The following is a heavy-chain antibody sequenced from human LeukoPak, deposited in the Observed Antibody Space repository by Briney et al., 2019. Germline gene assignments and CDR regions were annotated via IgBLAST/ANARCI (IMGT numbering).Heavy chain of an antibody. J-gene: IGHJ4*02. CDR3: ATIKRGNIFGYFDF. Sequence: SETLSLTCALSAASMNTHYCRCTRHPPEGGLGCIGYMLDTVTTKELPSLKSRFTLPADTSQNQSSLTLTSVNAADKAVYYCATIKRGNIFGYFDFWGPGIPVT. D-gene: IGHD5-18*01. CDR1: AASMNTHY. V-gene: IGHV4-4*09. CDR2: MLDTVTT.